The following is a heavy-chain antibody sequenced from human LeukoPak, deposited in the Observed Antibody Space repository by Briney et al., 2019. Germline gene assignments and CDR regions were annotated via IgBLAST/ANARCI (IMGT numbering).Heavy chain of an antibody. V-gene: IGHV1-2*02. CDR2: INPNSGGT. CDR1: GYTFTGYY. Sequence: GASVKVSCKASGYTFTGYYMHWVRQAPGQGLEWMGWINPNSGGTNYAQKFQGRVTMTRDTSISTAYMELSRLRSDDTAVYYCARVLRGTRYYDSSGPGGYWGQGTLVTVSS. J-gene: IGHJ4*02. D-gene: IGHD3-22*01. CDR3: ARVLRGTRYYDSSGPGGY.